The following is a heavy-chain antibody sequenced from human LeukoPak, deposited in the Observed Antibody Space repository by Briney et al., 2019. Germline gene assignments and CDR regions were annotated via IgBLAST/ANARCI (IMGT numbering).Heavy chain of an antibody. V-gene: IGHV4-34*01. CDR2: INHGGNT. CDR1: GGSFSGYY. Sequence: SETLSLTCAVYGGSFSGYYWSWIRQPPGKGLEWIGEINHGGNTNYNPSLKSRVTISVDTSKNQFSLKLSSATVADTAVYYCARLGYCSGGTCYSVPFDYRGQGTLVTVSS. D-gene: IGHD2-15*01. CDR3: ARLGYCSGGTCYSVPFDY. J-gene: IGHJ4*02.